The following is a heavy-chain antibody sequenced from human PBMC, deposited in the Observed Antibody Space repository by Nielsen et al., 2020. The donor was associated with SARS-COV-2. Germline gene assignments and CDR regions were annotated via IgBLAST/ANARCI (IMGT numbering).Heavy chain of an antibody. Sequence: ASVKVSCKASGYTFTNYGISWVRQAPGQGFEWMGWISGYNGDTNYAQKLQGRVTMTTDTSTSTAYMELRSLRSDDTAVYYCARAEPGVSDYWGQGTLVTVSS. CDR2: ISGYNGDT. CDR1: GYTFTNYG. CDR3: ARAEPGVSDY. V-gene: IGHV1-18*04. D-gene: IGHD7-27*01. J-gene: IGHJ4*02.